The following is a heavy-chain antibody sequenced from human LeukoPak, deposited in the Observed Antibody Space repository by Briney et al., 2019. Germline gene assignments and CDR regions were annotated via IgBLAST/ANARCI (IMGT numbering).Heavy chain of an antibody. CDR2: ISSSSSTI. D-gene: IGHD3-22*01. V-gene: IGHV3-48*01. CDR3: ARDALYYYDSSGFNWFDP. J-gene: IGHJ5*02. Sequence: GGSLRLSCAASGFTFSSYSMNWARQAPGKGLEWVSYISSSSSTIYYADSVKGRFTISRDNAKNSLYLQMNSLRAEDTAVYYCARDALYYYDSSGFNWFDPWGQGTLVTVSS. CDR1: GFTFSSYS.